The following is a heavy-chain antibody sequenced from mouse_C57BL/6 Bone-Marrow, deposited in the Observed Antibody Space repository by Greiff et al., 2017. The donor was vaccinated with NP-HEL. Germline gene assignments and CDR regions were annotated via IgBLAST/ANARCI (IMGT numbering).Heavy chain of an antibody. V-gene: IGHV1-61*01. D-gene: IGHD1-2*01. CDR1: GYTFTSYW. Sequence: QVQLQQPGAELVRPGSSVKLSCKASGYTFTSYWMDWVKQRPGQGLEWIGNIYPSDSETHYNQKFKDKATLTVDTSSSTAYMQLSSLTSEDSAVYYCARSHFSPYAMDYWGQGTSVTVSS. CDR3: ARSHFSPYAMDY. CDR2: IYPSDSET. J-gene: IGHJ4*01.